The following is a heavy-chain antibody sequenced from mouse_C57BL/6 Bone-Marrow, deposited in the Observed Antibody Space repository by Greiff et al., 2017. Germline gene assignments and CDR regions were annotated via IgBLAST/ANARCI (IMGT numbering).Heavy chain of an antibody. D-gene: IGHD1-1*02. V-gene: IGHV1-55*01. Sequence: VQLQQPGAELVKPGASVKMSCKASGYTFTSYWITWVKQRPGQGLEWIGDIYPGSGRTNYNEKFKSKGTLTVDTSSSTAYMQLSSLTSEDSAVYYCERRGGSMDFYAIDYWGQGTSVTVSS. J-gene: IGHJ4*01. CDR3: ERRGGSMDFYAIDY. CDR1: GYTFTSYW. CDR2: IYPGSGRT.